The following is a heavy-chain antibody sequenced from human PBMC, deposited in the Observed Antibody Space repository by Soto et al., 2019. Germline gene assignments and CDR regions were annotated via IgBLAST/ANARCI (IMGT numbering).Heavy chain of an antibody. D-gene: IGHD3-22*01. CDR2: INSDGSST. J-gene: IGHJ4*02. Sequence: GSLRLSCAASGFTVSSNYMSWVRQAPGKGLEWVSRINSDGSSTSYADSVKGRFTISRDNAKNTLYLQMNSLRAEDTAVYYCARDPTFFYGSSGYYDYWGQGTLVTVSS. V-gene: IGHV3-74*01. CDR1: GFTVSSNY. CDR3: ARDPTFFYGSSGYYDY.